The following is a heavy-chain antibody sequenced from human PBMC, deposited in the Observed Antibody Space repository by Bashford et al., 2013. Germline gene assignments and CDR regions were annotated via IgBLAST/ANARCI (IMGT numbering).Heavy chain of an antibody. J-gene: IGHJ4*02. Sequence: ASVKVSCKASGYTFTGYYMHWVRQAPGQGLEWMGWINPNSGGTNYAQKFQGWVTMTRDTSISTAYMELSRLRSDDTAVYYCARVTRYSSTLYYFDYWGQGTLVTVSS. CDR2: INPNSGGT. V-gene: IGHV1-2*04. CDR3: ARVTRYSSTLYYFDY. CDR1: GYTFTGYY. D-gene: IGHD6-13*01.